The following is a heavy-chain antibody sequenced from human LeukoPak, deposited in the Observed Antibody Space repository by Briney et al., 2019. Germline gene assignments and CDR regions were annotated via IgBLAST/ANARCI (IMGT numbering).Heavy chain of an antibody. V-gene: IGHV3-30*02. CDR3: AKDRIAAAATSPFDY. J-gene: IGHJ4*02. D-gene: IGHD6-13*01. Sequence: QSGGSLRLSCAASGFTFSNFGVHWVRQAPGKGLEWVAFIRYDESYKYTADSVKGRFTISRDNSKNTLYLQVNSLRAVDTAVYYCAKDRIAAAATSPFDYWGQGTLVTVSS. CDR1: GFTFSNFG. CDR2: IRYDESYK.